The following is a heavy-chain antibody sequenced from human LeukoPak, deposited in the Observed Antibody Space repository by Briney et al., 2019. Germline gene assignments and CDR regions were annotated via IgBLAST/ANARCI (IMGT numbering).Heavy chain of an antibody. CDR1: GGSVSSGSYY. V-gene: IGHV4-61*01. D-gene: IGHD3-3*01. CDR3: ARGQNLNYDFWSGYRRLTLKSNWFDP. Sequence: SETLSLTCTVSGGSVSSGSYYWSWIRQPPGKGLEWIGYIYYSGSTNYNPSLKSRVTISVDTSKNQFSLKLSSVTAADTAVYYCARGQNLNYDFWSGYRRLTLKSNWFDPWGQGTLVTVSS. J-gene: IGHJ5*02. CDR2: IYYSGST.